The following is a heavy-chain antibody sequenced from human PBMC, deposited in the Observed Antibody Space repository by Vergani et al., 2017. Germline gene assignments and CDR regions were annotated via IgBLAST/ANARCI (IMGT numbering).Heavy chain of an antibody. CDR3: ARATGDLAYCGGDCPNPPDY. D-gene: IGHD2-21*02. V-gene: IGHV1-69*18. CDR1: GGTFSSYA. CDR2: IIPLFGTA. J-gene: IGHJ4*02. Sequence: QVQLVQSGAEVKKPGSSVKVSCKASGGTFSSYAISWVRQAPGQGLEWMGRIIPLFGTATYAQKFQGRVTITADDATSTDYMELSSRRSEDTAVYYCARATGDLAYCGGDCPNPPDYWGQGTLVTVSS.